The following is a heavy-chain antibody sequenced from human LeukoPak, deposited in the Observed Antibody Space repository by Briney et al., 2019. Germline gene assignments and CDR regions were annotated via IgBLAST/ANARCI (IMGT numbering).Heavy chain of an antibody. J-gene: IGHJ5*02. Sequence: GGSLRLSCAASGFTFSSYWMNWVRQVPGKGLVYVSRIYSDGSNTRYADSVKGRFIISRDNAKNTLYLQMNSLRAEDTAVYFCTRGVNGDSRFDPWGQGTLVTVSS. V-gene: IGHV3-74*01. CDR2: IYSDGSNT. D-gene: IGHD4-17*01. CDR1: GFTFSSYW. CDR3: TRGVNGDSRFDP.